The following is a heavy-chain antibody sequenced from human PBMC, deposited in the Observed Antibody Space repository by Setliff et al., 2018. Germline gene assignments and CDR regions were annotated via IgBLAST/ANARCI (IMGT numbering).Heavy chain of an antibody. CDR1: GGSINSYY. V-gene: IGHV4-59*12. D-gene: IGHD6-13*01. J-gene: IGHJ5*02. CDR2: IYYSGNSNYDT. Sequence: SETLSLTCIVSGGSINSYYWNWIRQPPGKGLEWIGYIYYSGNSNYDTNYNPSLKSRVTISVDTSKNQFSLKLSSVTAADTAVYYCARRRAAGTRWFDPWGQGTLVTVSS. CDR3: ARRRAAGTRWFDP.